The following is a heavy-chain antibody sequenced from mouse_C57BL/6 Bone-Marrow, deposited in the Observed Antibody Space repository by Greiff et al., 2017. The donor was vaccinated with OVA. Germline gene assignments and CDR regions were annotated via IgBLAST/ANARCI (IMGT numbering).Heavy chain of an antibody. V-gene: IGHV1-62-3*01. CDR2: IDPNRCGT. D-gene: IGHD2-2*01. CDR1: GYTFTSYW. Sequence: QVQLQQPGAELLKPGASVKLSCKASGYTFTSYWMHWVKQRPGRGLGWIGVIDPNRCGTKYNEKFKRKATLTVDNPSSTAYMQLSSLTSEDSAVYYCARWLRPSYWYFDVWGTGTTVTVSS. J-gene: IGHJ1*03. CDR3: ARWLRPSYWYFDV.